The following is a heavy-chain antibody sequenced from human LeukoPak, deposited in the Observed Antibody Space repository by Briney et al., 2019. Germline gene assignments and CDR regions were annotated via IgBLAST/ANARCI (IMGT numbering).Heavy chain of an antibody. V-gene: IGHV4-59*01. J-gene: IGHJ6*02. CDR1: GGSINSYY. CDR3: ARDPLVVAARGDYYYYGMDV. D-gene: IGHD2-15*01. Sequence: SETLSLICTVSGGSINSYYWSWIRQPPGKGLEWIGYIHYSGSNNYNPSLKSRVTISADTSKNQFSLKLSSVTAADTAVYYCARDPLVVAARGDYYYYGMDVWGQGTTVTVSS. CDR2: IHYSGSN.